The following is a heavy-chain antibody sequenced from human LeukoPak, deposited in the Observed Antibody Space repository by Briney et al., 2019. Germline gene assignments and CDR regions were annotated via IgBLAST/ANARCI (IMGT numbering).Heavy chain of an antibody. CDR1: GFTFRNHG. CDR2: IWYDGSNK. J-gene: IGHJ4*02. Sequence: GGSLRLSCAASGFTFRNHGMHWVRQAPGEGLEWVAVIWYDGSNKYYADSVKGRFTVSRDNSKNTLYLQMNSLRAEDTAVYYCARDRSVDYFDYWGQGILVTVSS. CDR3: ARDRSVDYFDY. D-gene: IGHD6-19*01. V-gene: IGHV3-33*01.